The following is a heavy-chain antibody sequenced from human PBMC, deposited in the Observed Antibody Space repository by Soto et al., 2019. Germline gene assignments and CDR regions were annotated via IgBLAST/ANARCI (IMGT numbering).Heavy chain of an antibody. Sequence: EVQLVESGGGLVQPGGSLRLSCAASGFTVSSNYMSWVRQAPGKGLEWVAVIYSGGSTYYADSVKGRFTISRDNSKNTLYLQMNSLGADDMAVYYCARASTMVRGAPLRWFDPWGQGTLVTVSS. CDR2: IYSGGST. CDR3: ARASTMVRGAPLRWFDP. V-gene: IGHV3-66*01. D-gene: IGHD3-10*01. J-gene: IGHJ5*02. CDR1: GFTVSSNY.